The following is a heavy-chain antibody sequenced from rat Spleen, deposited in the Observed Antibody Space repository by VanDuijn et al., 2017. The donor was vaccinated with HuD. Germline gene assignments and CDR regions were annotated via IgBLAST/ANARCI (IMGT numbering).Heavy chain of an antibody. V-gene: IGHV2S61*01. CDR3: ARDYGSNLGVDY. J-gene: IGHJ2*01. CDR1: GFSLSNYG. CDR2: IWSNGKA. D-gene: IGHD1-9*01. Sequence: QVQLKESGPGLVQPSQTLSLTCTVSGFSLSNYGVIWVRQPPGKSLEWMGVIWSNGKANSNSALKSRLSISRDTSQNQVFLKMNDLQTEDTAMYFCARDYGSNLGVDYWGQGVMVTVSS.